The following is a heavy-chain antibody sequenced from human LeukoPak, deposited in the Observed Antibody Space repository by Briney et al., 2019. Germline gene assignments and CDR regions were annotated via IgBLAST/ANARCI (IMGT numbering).Heavy chain of an antibody. J-gene: IGHJ4*02. V-gene: IGHV3-9*01. D-gene: IGHD5-24*01. CDR1: GFTFDDYA. CDR3: AKEGDGYPYYFDY. Sequence: PGGSLRLSCAASGFTFDDYAMHWVRQAPGKGLEWVSGISWNSGSIGYADSVKGRFTISRDNAKNSPYLQMNSLRAEDTALYYCAKEGDGYPYYFDYWGQGTLVTVSS. CDR2: ISWNSGSI.